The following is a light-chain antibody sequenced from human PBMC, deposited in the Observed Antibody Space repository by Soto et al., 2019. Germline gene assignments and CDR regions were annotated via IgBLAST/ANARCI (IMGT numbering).Light chain of an antibody. CDR1: SGHSRYA. CDR2: FNSDGSH. CDR3: QTWDTGHVI. J-gene: IGLJ2*01. V-gene: IGLV4-69*01. Sequence: QLVLTQSPSASASLGASVKLNCTLSSGHSRYAIAWHQQQPEKGPRFLMKFNSDGSHTKGDGIPDRFSGSRSGAERYLTISSLQSEDEAEYYCQTWDTGHVIFGGGTKLTVL.